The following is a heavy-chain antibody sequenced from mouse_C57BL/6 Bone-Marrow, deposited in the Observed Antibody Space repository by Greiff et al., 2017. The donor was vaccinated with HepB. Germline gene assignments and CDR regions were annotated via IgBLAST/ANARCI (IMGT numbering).Heavy chain of an antibody. D-gene: IGHD1-1*01. J-gene: IGHJ2*01. CDR2: INPNNGGT. V-gene: IGHV1-26*01. Sequence: VQLQQSGPELVKPGASVKISCKASGYTFTDYYMNWVKQSHGKSLEWIGDINPNNGGTSYNQKFKGKATLTVDKSSSTAYMELRSLTSEDSAVYYCARGYYYGSIYFDYWGQGTTLTVSS. CDR1: GYTFTDYY. CDR3: ARGYYYGSIYFDY.